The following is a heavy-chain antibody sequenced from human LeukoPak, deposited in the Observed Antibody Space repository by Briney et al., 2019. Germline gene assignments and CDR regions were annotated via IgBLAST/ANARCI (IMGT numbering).Heavy chain of an antibody. CDR1: GGTFSSYA. Sequence: SVTVSCKASGGTFSSYAIRWVRQAPGQGLEWMGGIIPIFGTANYAQKFQGRVTITTDESTSTAYMELSSLRSEDTDVYYCASVTTVTTKGHGAFDIWGQGTMVTVSS. CDR3: ASVTTVTTKGHGAFDI. D-gene: IGHD4-17*01. CDR2: IIPIFGTA. V-gene: IGHV1-69*05. J-gene: IGHJ3*02.